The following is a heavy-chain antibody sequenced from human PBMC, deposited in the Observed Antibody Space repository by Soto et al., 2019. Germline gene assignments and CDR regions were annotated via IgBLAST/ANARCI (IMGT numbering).Heavy chain of an antibody. Sequence: QVTLKESGPVLVRPTETLTLTCTVSGFSLNNARVGVSWIRQPPGKALEWLAHILSNDGKSYSTSLKTRLSISKDTSKSQVVLTMTNMDPVDTATYYCARMLAVNYYYYYMDGWGKGTTVTVSS. CDR1: GFSLNNARVG. V-gene: IGHV2-26*01. D-gene: IGHD3-10*01. CDR3: ARMLAVNYYYYYMDG. J-gene: IGHJ6*03. CDR2: ILSNDGK.